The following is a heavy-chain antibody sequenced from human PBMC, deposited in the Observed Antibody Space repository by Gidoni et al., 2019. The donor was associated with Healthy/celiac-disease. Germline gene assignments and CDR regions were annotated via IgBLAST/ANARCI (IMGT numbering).Heavy chain of an antibody. D-gene: IGHD7-27*01. Sequence: EVQLLESGGGLVQPGGSLRRSCAASGFTFSSYAMSWVRQAPGKGLEWVSAIRGSGGSTYYADSVKGRFTISRDNSKNTLYLQINSLRAEDTAVYYCAKLGLGVFDAFDIWGQGTMVTVSS. J-gene: IGHJ3*02. CDR3: AKLGLGVFDAFDI. CDR2: IRGSGGST. V-gene: IGHV3-23*01. CDR1: GFTFSSYA.